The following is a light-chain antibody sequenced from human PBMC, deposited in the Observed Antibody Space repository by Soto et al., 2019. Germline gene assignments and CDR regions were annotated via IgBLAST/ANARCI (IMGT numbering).Light chain of an antibody. J-gene: IGKJ2*01. CDR2: AAF. Sequence: DIQVTQTPSSVSASVGDRVTITCRASQDVGSWLGWYQQKPGKAPKLLIYAAFSLQNGVQSRFSGSGSGTQFRLTIRNLQPEDFETYECQQAKSFPYTFSQGTKLEIK. V-gene: IGKV1-12*02. CDR3: QQAKSFPYT. CDR1: QDVGSW.